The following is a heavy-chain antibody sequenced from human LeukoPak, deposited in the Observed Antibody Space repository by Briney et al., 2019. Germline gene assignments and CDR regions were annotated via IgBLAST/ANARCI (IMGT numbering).Heavy chain of an antibody. Sequence: SETLSLTCTVSGGSISNDCWSWIRQPPGKGLECIGYIYNPSLKSRVTISVDTSKNQLSLKLSSVTAADSAVYYCARARTGFDLWGQGALVTVSS. D-gene: IGHD1-1*01. CDR2: IY. CDR1: GGSISNDC. CDR3: ARARTGFDL. V-gene: IGHV4-59*01. J-gene: IGHJ5*02.